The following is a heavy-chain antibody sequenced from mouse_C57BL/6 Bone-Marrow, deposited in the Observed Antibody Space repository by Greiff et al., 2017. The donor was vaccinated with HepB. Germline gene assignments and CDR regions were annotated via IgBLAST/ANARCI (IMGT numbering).Heavy chain of an antibody. CDR2: IYPGNSDT. D-gene: IGHD1-1*01. Sequence: EVQLQQSGTVLARPGASVKMSCKTSGYTFTSYWMHWVKQRPGQGLEWIGAIYPGNSDTSYNQKFKGKAKLTAVTSASTAYMELSSLTNEDSAVYYCTRDYYYGSSPFAYWGQGTLVTVSA. J-gene: IGHJ3*01. V-gene: IGHV1-5*01. CDR1: GYTFTSYW. CDR3: TRDYYYGSSPFAY.